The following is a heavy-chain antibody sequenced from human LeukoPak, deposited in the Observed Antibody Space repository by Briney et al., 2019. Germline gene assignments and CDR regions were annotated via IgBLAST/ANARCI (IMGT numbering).Heavy chain of an antibody. CDR3: ARGIEVPSRRGDAIDI. D-gene: IGHD5-24*01. Sequence: SGTLSLTCAVSGYTISSGYWWSWVRQTPGKGLEWIGEISHSGSTNYNPSLKSRVTISIDKSKNQFSLKLTSVTPEDTAVYYCARGIEVPSRRGDAIDIWGQGTMVTVSS. V-gene: IGHV4-4*02. CDR2: ISHSGST. J-gene: IGHJ3*02. CDR1: GYTISSGYW.